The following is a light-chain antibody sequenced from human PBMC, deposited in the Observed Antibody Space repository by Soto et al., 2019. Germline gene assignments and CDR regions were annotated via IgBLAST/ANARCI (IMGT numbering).Light chain of an antibody. CDR3: QKTYSTPFT. V-gene: IGKV1-39*01. CDR1: QTISNY. Sequence: DIQMTQSPSSLSASVGDRVTITCRASQTISNYLNWYQQKPGKAPKLLIYAESNLQSGVTSRFSGSGSETEFTLTISNLQPEDFATYYCQKTYSTPFTFGPGTNVDI. CDR2: AES. J-gene: IGKJ3*01.